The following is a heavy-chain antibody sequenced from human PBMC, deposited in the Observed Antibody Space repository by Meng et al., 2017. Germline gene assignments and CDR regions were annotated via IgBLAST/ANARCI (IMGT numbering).Heavy chain of an antibody. J-gene: IGHJ4*02. V-gene: IGHV4-31*03. D-gene: IGHD3-22*01. CDR2: IYYSGST. Sequence: SETLSLTCTVSGGSISSGGYYWSWIRQHPGKGLEWIGYIYYSGSTYYNPSLKSRVTISVDTSKNQFSLKLSSVTAADTAVYYCARDRRRYYYDSSGYYGRYYFDYWGQGTLVTVSS. CDR3: ARDRRRYYYDSSGYYGRYYFDY. CDR1: GGSISSGGYY.